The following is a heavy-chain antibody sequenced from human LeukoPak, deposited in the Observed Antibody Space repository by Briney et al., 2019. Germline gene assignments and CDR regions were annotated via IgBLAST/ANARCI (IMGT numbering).Heavy chain of an antibody. CDR2: IYYSGST. J-gene: IGHJ6*02. V-gene: IGHV4-61*01. D-gene: IGHD2-2*01. CDR3: ARVQVDIVVVPAAMSTRYYYYGMDV. Sequence: PSKTLSLTCTVSGGSVSSGSYYWSWIRQPPGKGLEWIGYIYYSGSTNYNPSLKSRVTISVDTSKNQFSLKLSSVTAADTAVYYCARVQVDIVVVPAAMSTRYYYYGMDVWGQGTTVTVSS. CDR1: GGSVSSGSYY.